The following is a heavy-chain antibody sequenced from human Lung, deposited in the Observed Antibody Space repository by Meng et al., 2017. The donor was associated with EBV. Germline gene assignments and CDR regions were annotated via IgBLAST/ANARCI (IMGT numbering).Heavy chain of an antibody. CDR2: ISTNTGTP. Sequence: QVQVVQSWSGLNTPGASVKVSCKASGSTFSSYTLNWVRQAHGRGLEWMGWISTNTGTPTYTQGFTGRFVFSLDTSVSTAYLQISSLKAEDTAVYYCARGGNFDPWGQGTLVTVSS. V-gene: IGHV7-4-1*02. J-gene: IGHJ5*02. CDR1: GSTFSSYT. CDR3: ARGGNFDP. D-gene: IGHD2/OR15-2a*01.